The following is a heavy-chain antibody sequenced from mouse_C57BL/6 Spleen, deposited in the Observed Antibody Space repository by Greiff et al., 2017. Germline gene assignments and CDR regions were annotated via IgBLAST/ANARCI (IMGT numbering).Heavy chain of an antibody. V-gene: IGHV1-18*01. CDR3: ARYSNYEYYAMDY. Sequence: VQLQQSGPELVKPGASVKIPCTASGYTFTDYNMDWVKQSHGKSLEWIGDINPNNGGTIYNQKFKGKATLTVDKSSSTAYMELRSLTSEDTAVYYCARYSNYEYYAMDYWGQGTSVTVSS. CDR2: INPNNGGT. CDR1: GYTFTDYN. D-gene: IGHD2-5*01. J-gene: IGHJ4*01.